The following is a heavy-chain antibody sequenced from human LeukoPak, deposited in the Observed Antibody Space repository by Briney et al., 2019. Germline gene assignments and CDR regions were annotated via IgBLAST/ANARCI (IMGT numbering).Heavy chain of an antibody. Sequence: ASVKVSCKASGYTFTSYGISWVRQAPGQGLEWMGWISAYNGNTNYAQKLQGRVTMTTDTSTSTVYMELSSLRSEDTAVYYCARDLSRPVVVVAAIPGYWGQGTLVTVSS. J-gene: IGHJ4*02. CDR2: ISAYNGNT. CDR1: GYTFTSYG. D-gene: IGHD2-15*01. CDR3: ARDLSRPVVVVAAIPGY. V-gene: IGHV1-18*01.